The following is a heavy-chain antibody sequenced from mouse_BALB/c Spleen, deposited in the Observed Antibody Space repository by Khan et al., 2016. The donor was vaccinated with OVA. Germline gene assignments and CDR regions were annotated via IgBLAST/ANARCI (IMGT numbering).Heavy chain of an antibody. D-gene: IGHD2-12*01. Sequence: EVELVESGGGIVKPGGSLKRSCAASGFTISSYCMSSVRQTPDKRLELVATIDSNGGSTDYPDSVKGRFNISGDNAKNAMYLQMRSLKSEDTAMYYYARFAIWGQGTTLTVSS. CDR1: GFTISSYC. CDR2: IDSNGGST. CDR3: ARFAI. J-gene: IGHJ2*01. V-gene: IGHV5-6-3*01.